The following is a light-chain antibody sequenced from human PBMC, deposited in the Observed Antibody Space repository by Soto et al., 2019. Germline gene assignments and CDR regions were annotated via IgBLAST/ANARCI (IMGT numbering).Light chain of an antibody. Sequence: DIQLTQSPSFLSVSVGDRVTITCRASQGISSYLAWYQQKPGKAPKLLLYAASTLQSGIPSRFSGSGSGTEFTLTISSLQPEDFATYYCQQLNSYPHTFGQGTKLEIK. V-gene: IGKV1-9*01. CDR1: QGISSY. J-gene: IGKJ2*01. CDR3: QQLNSYPHT. CDR2: AAS.